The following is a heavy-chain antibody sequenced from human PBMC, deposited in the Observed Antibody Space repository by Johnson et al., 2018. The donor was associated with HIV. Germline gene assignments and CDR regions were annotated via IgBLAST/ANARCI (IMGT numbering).Heavy chain of an antibody. CDR3: ARDDLGNPFSSYDAFDI. D-gene: IGHD6-13*01. Sequence: QVQLVESGGGVVQPGGSLRLSCAASGFTFSSYAMHWVRQAPGQGLEWVAVISYDGSNTYYAASVKGRFSISRDTSKNTLYLQMNSLRAEDTAVYYCARDDLGNPFSSYDAFDIWGQGTMVTVSS. CDR1: GFTFSSYA. V-gene: IGHV3-30-3*01. J-gene: IGHJ3*02. CDR2: ISYDGSNT.